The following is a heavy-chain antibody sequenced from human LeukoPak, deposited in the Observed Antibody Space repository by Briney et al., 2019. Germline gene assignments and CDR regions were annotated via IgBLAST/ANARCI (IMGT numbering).Heavy chain of an antibody. CDR2: INPTGGSA. CDR3: ARLDTDFWSGYYTT. Sequence: ASVKVSCKASGYTFTSFYMHWVRQAPGQGLEWLGIINPTGGSASSAQKFQGRVTLTRDTSTSTVYMELSSLRSEDTAVYYCARLDTDFWSGYYTTWGQGTLVTVSS. J-gene: IGHJ5*02. D-gene: IGHD3-3*01. CDR1: GYTFTSFY. V-gene: IGHV1-46*01.